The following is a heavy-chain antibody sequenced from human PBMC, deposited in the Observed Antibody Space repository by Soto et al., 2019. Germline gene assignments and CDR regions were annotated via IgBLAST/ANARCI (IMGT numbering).Heavy chain of an antibody. J-gene: IGHJ4*02. CDR2: ISGSGGST. Sequence: LRLSCAASGFTFSSYAMSWVRQAPGKGLEWVSAISGSGGSTYYADSVRGRFTISRDNSENTLYLQMNSLRAEDTAVYYCAKEPDYGDHNLDYWGQGTLVTAPQ. V-gene: IGHV3-23*01. CDR3: AKEPDYGDHNLDY. D-gene: IGHD4-17*01. CDR1: GFTFSSYA.